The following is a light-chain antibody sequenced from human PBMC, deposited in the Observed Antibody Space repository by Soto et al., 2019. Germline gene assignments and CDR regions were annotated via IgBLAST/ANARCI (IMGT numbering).Light chain of an antibody. CDR1: SSNIGAGYD. CDR3: QSYDSSLSGPVV. Sequence: QSVLTQPPSVSGAPGQRVTISCTGSSSNIGAGYDVHWYQQLPGTAPKLLIYDNSNRPSAVPDRFSGSKSGTSASLAITGLQAEDEADYYCQSYDSSLSGPVVFGGGTKLTVL. CDR2: DNS. J-gene: IGLJ2*01. V-gene: IGLV1-40*01.